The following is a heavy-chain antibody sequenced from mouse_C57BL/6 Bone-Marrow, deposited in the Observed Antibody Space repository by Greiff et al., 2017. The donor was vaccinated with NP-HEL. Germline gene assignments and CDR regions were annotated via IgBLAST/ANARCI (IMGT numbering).Heavy chain of an antibody. D-gene: IGHD2-4*01. CDR1: GYTFTNYW. CDR3: ARSDYDTFFAY. CDR2: IYPGGGYT. J-gene: IGHJ3*01. Sequence: QVQLQQSGAELVRPGTSVKMSCKASGYTFTNYWIGWAKQRPGHGLEWIGDIYPGGGYTNYNEKFKGKATLTADKSSSTAYMQVSSLTSEDSAIYYCARSDYDTFFAYWGQGTLVTVSA. V-gene: IGHV1-63*01.